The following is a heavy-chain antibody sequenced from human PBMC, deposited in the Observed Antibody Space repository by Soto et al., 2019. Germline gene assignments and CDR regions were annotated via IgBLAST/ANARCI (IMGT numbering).Heavy chain of an antibody. CDR3: AREIAVAGTWWFGS. D-gene: IGHD6-19*01. CDR1: GFTFSSYE. J-gene: IGHJ5*01. Sequence: EVQLVESGGGLVQPGGSLRLSCAASGFTFSSYEMNWVRQAPGKGLEWVSYISTSGMKYDADSVKGRFTIARENAKNSLYLQMNSLRAKDTAVYYCAREIAVAGTWWFGSWGQGTLVTFSS. CDR2: ISTSGMK. V-gene: IGHV3-48*03.